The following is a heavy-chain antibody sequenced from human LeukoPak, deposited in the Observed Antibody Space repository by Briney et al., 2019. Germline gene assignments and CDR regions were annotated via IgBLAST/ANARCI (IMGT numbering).Heavy chain of an antibody. V-gene: IGHV3-7*01. CDR3: ARVHYDFWSGYPYYYYGMDV. Sequence: GGAPRLSCAASGFTFCRYLVRWGRQAPGKGVGWVANIKKDGREKYYVDSVKGRFTISRDNAKNSLYLQMNSLRAEDTAVYYCARVHYDFWSGYPYYYYGMDVWGQGTTVTVSS. J-gene: IGHJ6*02. D-gene: IGHD3-3*01. CDR2: IKKDGREK. CDR1: GFTFCRYL.